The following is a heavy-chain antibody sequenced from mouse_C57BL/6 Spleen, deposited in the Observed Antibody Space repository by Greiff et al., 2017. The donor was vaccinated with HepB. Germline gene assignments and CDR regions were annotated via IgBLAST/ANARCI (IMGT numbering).Heavy chain of an antibody. J-gene: IGHJ3*01. CDR1: GCTFTGYW. CDR2: ILPGSGST. D-gene: IGHD2-10*01. CDR3: ARAAYYDNAWFAY. Sequence: VKLQQSGAELMKPGASVKLSCKATGCTFTGYWIEWVKQRPGHGLEWIGEILPGSGSTNYNEKFKGKATFTADTSSNTAYMQLSSLTTEDSAIYYCARAAYYDNAWFAYWGQGTLVTVSA. V-gene: IGHV1-9*01.